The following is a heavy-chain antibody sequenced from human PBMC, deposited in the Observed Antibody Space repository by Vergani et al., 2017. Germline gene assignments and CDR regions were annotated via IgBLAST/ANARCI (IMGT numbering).Heavy chain of an antibody. Sequence: EVQLVESGGGLVKPGGSLRLSCAASGFTFSSYSMNWVRQAPGKGLEWVSSISSSSSYIYYADSVKGRFTISRDNAQNSLYLQMNSLRAEDTAVYYCARDLGFGDLGVGIAAAVPHYYYGMDVWGQGTTGTVSS. D-gene: IGHD6-13*01. CDR3: ARDLGFGDLGVGIAAAVPHYYYGMDV. CDR2: ISSSSSYI. J-gene: IGHJ6*02. V-gene: IGHV3-21*01. CDR1: GFTFSSYS.